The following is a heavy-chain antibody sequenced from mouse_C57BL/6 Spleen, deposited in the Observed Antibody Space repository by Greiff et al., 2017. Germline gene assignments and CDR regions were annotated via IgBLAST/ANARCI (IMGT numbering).Heavy chain of an antibody. V-gene: IGHV1-26*01. CDR3: ARGYYGSSGEVDY. D-gene: IGHD1-1*01. CDR2: INPNNGGT. J-gene: IGHJ2*01. Sequence: VQLQQSGPELVKPGASVKISCKASGYTFTDYYMNWVKQSHGKSLEWIGDINPNNGGTSYNQKFKGKATLTVDKSSSTAYMELRSLTSEDSAVYYCARGYYGSSGEVDYWGQGTTLTVSS. CDR1: GYTFTDYY.